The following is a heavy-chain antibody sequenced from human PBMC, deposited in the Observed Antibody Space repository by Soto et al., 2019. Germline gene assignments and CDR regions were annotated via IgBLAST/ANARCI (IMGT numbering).Heavy chain of an antibody. V-gene: IGHV2-26*01. J-gene: IGHJ6*02. D-gene: IGHD3-10*02. Sequence: SGPTLVNPTETLTLTCAVSGFSLNNAKMAVSWIRQPPGKALEWLAHIFSNDDKSYNSSLKSRLSISKDTSKSQVVLTMTNVDPVDTGTYYCARFSRMFEDNGLDVWSQGTTVTAP. CDR2: IFSNDDK. CDR1: GFSLNNAKMA. CDR3: ARFSRMFEDNGLDV.